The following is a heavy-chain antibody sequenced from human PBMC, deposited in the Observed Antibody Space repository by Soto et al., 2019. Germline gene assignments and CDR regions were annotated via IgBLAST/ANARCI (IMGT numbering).Heavy chain of an antibody. Sequence: GGSLRLSCAASGFTFSSYGMHWVRQAPGKGLEWVAVIWYDGSNKYYADSVKGRFTISRDNSKNTLYLQMNSLRAEDTAVYYCARARDMRGHLKVAYWGQGTLVTVSS. CDR2: IWYDGSNK. V-gene: IGHV3-33*01. D-gene: IGHD2-15*01. CDR3: ARARDMRGHLKVAY. CDR1: GFTFSSYG. J-gene: IGHJ4*02.